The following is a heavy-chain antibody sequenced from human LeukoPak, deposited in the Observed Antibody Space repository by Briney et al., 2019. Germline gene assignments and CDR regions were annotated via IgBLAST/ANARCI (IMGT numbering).Heavy chain of an antibody. CDR3: ARPTSGVLLEY. D-gene: IGHD7-27*01. V-gene: IGHV3-48*03. Sequence: HPGGSLRLSCAASGFTFSSYQMTWVRQAPGKGLQWVSYITSTGTTIHYADSVKGRFTISRDNANNSLFLQMNSLRAEDTAVYYCARPTSGVLLEYWGQGTLVTVSS. J-gene: IGHJ4*02. CDR1: GFTFSSYQ. CDR2: ITSTGTTI.